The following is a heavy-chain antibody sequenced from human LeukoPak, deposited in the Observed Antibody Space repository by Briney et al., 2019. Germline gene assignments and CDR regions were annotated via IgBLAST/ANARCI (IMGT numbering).Heavy chain of an antibody. CDR3: AADHDYGDPRSLGY. J-gene: IGHJ4*02. V-gene: IGHV1-8*01. CDR2: MNPNSGNT. CDR1: GCTFTSYD. D-gene: IGHD4-17*01. Sequence: ASVKVSCKASGCTFTSYDINWVRQATGQGLEWMGWMNPNSGNTNYAQKFQERVTITRDMSTSTAYMELSSLRSEDTAVYYCAADHDYGDPRSLGYWGQGTLVTVSS.